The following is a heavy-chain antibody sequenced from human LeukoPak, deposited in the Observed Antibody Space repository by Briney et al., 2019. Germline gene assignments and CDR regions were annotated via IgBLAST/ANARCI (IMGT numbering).Heavy chain of an antibody. CDR2: ISAYNGNT. CDR3: ARNFYYDSSGYRSPLGY. CDR1: GYTFTSYG. D-gene: IGHD3-22*01. J-gene: IGHJ4*02. Sequence: ASVKVSCKASGYTFTSYGISWVRQAPGQGLEWMGWISAYNGNTNYAQKLQGRVTMTTDTSTSTAYMELRSLRSDDTAVYYCARNFYYDSSGYRSPLGYWGQGTLVTVSS. V-gene: IGHV1-18*01.